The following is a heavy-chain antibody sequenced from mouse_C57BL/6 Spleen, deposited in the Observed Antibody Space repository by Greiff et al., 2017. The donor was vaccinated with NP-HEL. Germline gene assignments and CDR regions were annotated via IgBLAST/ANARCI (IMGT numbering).Heavy chain of an antibody. CDR3: AREGIYYGNPFDY. V-gene: IGHV1-55*01. Sequence: VQLQQPGAELVKPGASVKMSCKASGYTFTSYWITWVKQRPGQGLEWIGDIYPGSGSTNYNEKFKSKATLTVDTSSSTAYMQLSSLTSEDSAVYYCAREGIYYGNPFDYWGQGTTLTVSS. D-gene: IGHD2-1*01. CDR1: GYTFTSYW. J-gene: IGHJ2*01. CDR2: IYPGSGST.